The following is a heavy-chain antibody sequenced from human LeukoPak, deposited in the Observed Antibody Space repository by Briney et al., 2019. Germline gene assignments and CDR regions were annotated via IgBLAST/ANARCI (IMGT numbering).Heavy chain of an antibody. Sequence: SETLSLTCTVSGGSISTYYWSWIRQPPGKGLEWIGYIYYSGGAYYNPSLKSRVTISVDTSKNQFSLKLSSVTAADTAVYYCARGQNYYDSSGYIDYWGQGTLVTVSS. CDR3: ARGQNYYDSSGYIDY. V-gene: IGHV4-59*01. CDR2: IYYSGGA. D-gene: IGHD3-22*01. CDR1: GGSISTYY. J-gene: IGHJ4*02.